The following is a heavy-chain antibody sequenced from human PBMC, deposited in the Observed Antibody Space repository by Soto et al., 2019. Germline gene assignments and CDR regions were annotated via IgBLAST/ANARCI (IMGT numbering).Heavy chain of an antibody. V-gene: IGHV3-30*18. Sequence: QVQLVESGGGVVQPGRSLRLSCAASGFTFSSYGMHWVRQAPGKGLEWVAVISYDGSNKYYADSVTGRFTISRDNSKNTLYLQMNSLRAEDTAVYYCAKDGGSGWTSGYWGQGTLVTVSS. CDR2: ISYDGSNK. CDR1: GFTFSSYG. D-gene: IGHD6-19*01. J-gene: IGHJ4*02. CDR3: AKDGGSGWTSGY.